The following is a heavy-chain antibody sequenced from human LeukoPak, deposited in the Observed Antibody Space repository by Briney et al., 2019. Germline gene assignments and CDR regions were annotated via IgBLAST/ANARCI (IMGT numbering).Heavy chain of an antibody. J-gene: IGHJ4*02. CDR1: GFTSDDYA. CDR3: AKDTTPYSSSYDY. V-gene: IGHV3-9*02. CDR2: ISWNSGSI. Sequence: GRSLRLSCAASGFTSDDYAMHWVRQAPGKGLEWVSGISWNSGSIGYADSVKGRFSISRDNAKNSLYLQMNSLRAEDTALYYCAKDTTPYSSSYDYWGQGTLVTVSS. D-gene: IGHD6-13*01.